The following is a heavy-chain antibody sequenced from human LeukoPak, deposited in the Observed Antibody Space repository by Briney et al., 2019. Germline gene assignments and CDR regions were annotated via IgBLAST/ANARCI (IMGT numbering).Heavy chain of an antibody. J-gene: IGHJ4*02. CDR3: ASREGVRVGYFDY. V-gene: IGHV4-31*03. CDR2: IYYSGST. Sequence: SQTLSLTCTVSGGSISSGVYYWSWIRQHPGKGLEWIGHIYYSGSTYYNPSLKSRVTISVDTSKNQFSLKLSSVTAADTAVYYCASREGVRVGYFDYWGQGTLVTVSS. CDR1: GGSISSGVYY. D-gene: IGHD3-10*01.